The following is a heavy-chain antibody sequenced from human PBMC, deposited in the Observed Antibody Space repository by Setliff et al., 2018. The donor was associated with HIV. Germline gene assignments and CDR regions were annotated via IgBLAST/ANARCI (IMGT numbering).Heavy chain of an antibody. CDR2: FHYSGTP. J-gene: IGHJ2*01. Sequence: SETLSLTCPVSGDSISNYYWSWIRQPPGKGLESIGFFHYSGTPIYNPPLESRVRISLDTSNNQFSLTLTSVTAADTAFYYCARSVARAYWYFGLWGRGTLVTVSS. D-gene: IGHD6-6*01. V-gene: IGHV4-59*01. CDR3: ARSVARAYWYFGL. CDR1: GDSISNYY.